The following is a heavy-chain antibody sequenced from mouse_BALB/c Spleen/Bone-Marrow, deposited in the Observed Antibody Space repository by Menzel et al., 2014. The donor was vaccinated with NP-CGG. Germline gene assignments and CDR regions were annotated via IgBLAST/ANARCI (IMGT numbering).Heavy chain of an antibody. D-gene: IGHD2-3*01. Sequence: EVKLMESGPSLVKPSQTLSLTCSVTGDSITSGYWNWIRKFPGNKLEYMGYISYSGSTYYSPSLKSRISITRDTSTNQYYMQLNSVTTEDTATYYCATYDGYCFDYWGQGTPLPVSS. CDR3: ATYDGYCFDY. CDR1: GDSITSGY. J-gene: IGHJ2*01. CDR2: ISYSGST. V-gene: IGHV3-8*02.